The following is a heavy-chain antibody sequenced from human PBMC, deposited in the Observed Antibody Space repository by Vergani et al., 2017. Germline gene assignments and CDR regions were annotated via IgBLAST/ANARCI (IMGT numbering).Heavy chain of an antibody. CDR1: GFTFSSYA. D-gene: IGHD3/OR15-3a*01. V-gene: IGHV3-15*01. CDR2: MRNDGTT. Sequence: EVQLLESGGGLVQPGGSLRLSCAASGFTFSSYAMSWVRQAPGKGLEWVGRMRNDGTTEYPAPVKGRFAISRDDSKNTVFLQMNSLKTDDTAVYFCVADVPSQRSQIDFWGRGTLVTVSS. J-gene: IGHJ4*02. CDR3: VADVPSQRSQIDF.